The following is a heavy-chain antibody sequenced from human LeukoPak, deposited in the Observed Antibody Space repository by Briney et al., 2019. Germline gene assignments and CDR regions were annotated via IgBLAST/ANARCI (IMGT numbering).Heavy chain of an antibody. CDR1: GYSFTSYW. CDR3: ARRPRYSGYTFDY. V-gene: IGHV5-10-1*01. CDR2: IDPSDSYT. J-gene: IGHJ4*02. Sequence: GESLKTSCKGSGYSFTSYWISWVRQMPGKGLEWMGRIDPSDSYTNYSPSFQGHVTISADESISTAYLQWSSLKAPDTAMYYCARRPRYSGYTFDYWGQGTLVTVSS. D-gene: IGHD5-12*01.